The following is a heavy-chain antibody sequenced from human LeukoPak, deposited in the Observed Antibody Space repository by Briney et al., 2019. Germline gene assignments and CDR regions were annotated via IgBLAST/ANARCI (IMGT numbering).Heavy chain of an antibody. CDR2: INHRGGT. D-gene: IGHD1-1*01. CDR1: GGSFSCYY. CDR3: ARGPTISETGYFDY. J-gene: IGHJ4*03. Sequence: PSETLSLTCAVYGGSFSCYYWSWIRQSPGKGLEWIAEINHRGGTNYNPSVKSRVTISVDTSKNQFSLKVTSLTAADTAVYFCARGPTISETGYFDYWGQGTLVTVSS. V-gene: IGHV4-34*01.